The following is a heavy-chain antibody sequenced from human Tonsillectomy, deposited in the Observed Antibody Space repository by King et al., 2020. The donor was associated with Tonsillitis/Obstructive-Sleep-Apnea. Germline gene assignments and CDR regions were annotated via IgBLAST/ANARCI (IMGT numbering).Heavy chain of an antibody. CDR1: GFTYSSYT. D-gene: IGHD1-1*01. CDR2: ISSSGSTI. CDR3: ARDLNWAFDI. J-gene: IGHJ3*02. Sequence: VQLVESGGGLVQPGGSLRLSCAASGFTYSSYTMNWVRQAPGKGLEWRSYISSSGSTIYYADSVKGRFTTSRDNAKNSLYLQMNSLRDEDTAVYYCARDLNWAFDIWGQGTMVTVSS. V-gene: IGHV3-48*02.